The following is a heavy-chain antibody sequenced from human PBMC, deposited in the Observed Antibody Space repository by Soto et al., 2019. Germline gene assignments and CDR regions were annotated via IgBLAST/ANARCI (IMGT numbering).Heavy chain of an antibody. J-gene: IGHJ6*02. D-gene: IGHD3-3*01. Sequence: LSLTCAVYGGSFSGYYWSWIRQPPGKGLEWIGEINHSGSTNYNPSLKSRVTISVDTSKNQFSLKLSSVAAADTAVYYCARERFGVVNYYYYGMDVWGQGTTVTVSS. CDR3: ARERFGVVNYYYYGMDV. CDR1: GGSFSGYY. V-gene: IGHV4-34*01. CDR2: INHSGST.